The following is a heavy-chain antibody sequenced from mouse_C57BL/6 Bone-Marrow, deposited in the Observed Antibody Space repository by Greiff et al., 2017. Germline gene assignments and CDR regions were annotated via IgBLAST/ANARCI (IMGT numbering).Heavy chain of an antibody. Sequence: QVQLQQSGAELVRPGTSVKMSCKASGYTFPNYWIGWAKQRPGHGLEWIGDIYPGGGYTNDNEKFKGKATRTADKSSSTAYMQFSNLTSEDSAIYDCARYDGHWYFDVWGTGTTVTVSS. CDR3: ARYDGHWYFDV. D-gene: IGHD1-2*01. V-gene: IGHV1-63*01. CDR2: IYPGGGYT. J-gene: IGHJ1*03. CDR1: GYTFPNYW.